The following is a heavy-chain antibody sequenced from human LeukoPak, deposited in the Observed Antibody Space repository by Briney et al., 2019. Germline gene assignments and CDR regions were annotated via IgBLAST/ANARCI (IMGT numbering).Heavy chain of an antibody. V-gene: IGHV1-18*01. CDR1: GYTFTSYG. Sequence: ASVKVSCKASGYTFTSYGISWVRQAPGQGLEWMGWISAYNGNTNYAQKLQGRVTMTTDTSTSTAYMELRSLRSDDTAVYYCARDLSGYRSSWVYGMDVWGQGTTVTVSS. D-gene: IGHD6-13*01. CDR3: ARDLSGYRSSWVYGMDV. CDR2: ISAYNGNT. J-gene: IGHJ6*02.